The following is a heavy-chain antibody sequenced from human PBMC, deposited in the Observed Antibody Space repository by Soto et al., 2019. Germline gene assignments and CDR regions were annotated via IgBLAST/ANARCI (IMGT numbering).Heavy chain of an antibody. Sequence: SETLSLTCTVSGGSINSDDYYWSWIRQPPGKGLEWIGHIYNSGRTNYNPSLESRLSISLDTSKNQFSLKLGSVSAADTAVYFCAEDRSNPPDYFDYWSQGTLVTVSS. V-gene: IGHV4-30-4*01. J-gene: IGHJ4*02. D-gene: IGHD2-15*01. CDR1: GGSINSDDYY. CDR3: AEDRSNPPDYFDY. CDR2: IYNSGRT.